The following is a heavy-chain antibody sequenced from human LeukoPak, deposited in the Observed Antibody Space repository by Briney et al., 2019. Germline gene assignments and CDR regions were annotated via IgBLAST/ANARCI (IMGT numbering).Heavy chain of an antibody. J-gene: IGHJ4*02. D-gene: IGHD3-3*01. CDR2: INPNSGGT. V-gene: IGHV1-2*02. CDR3: ARAPLYDFWSGYYFGY. CDR1: GYTFTSYY. Sequence: ASVKVSCKASGYTFTSYYMHWVRQAPGQGLEWMGWINPNSGGTNYAQKFQGRVTMTRDTSISTAYMELSRLRSDDTAVYYCARAPLYDFWSGYYFGYWGQGTLVTVSS.